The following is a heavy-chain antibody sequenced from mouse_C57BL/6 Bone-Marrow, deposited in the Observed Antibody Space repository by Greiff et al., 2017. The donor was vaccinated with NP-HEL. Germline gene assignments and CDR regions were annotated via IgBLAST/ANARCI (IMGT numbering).Heavy chain of an antibody. CDR2: ISNGGGST. J-gene: IGHJ3*01. Sequence: DVHLVESGGGLVQPGGSLKLSCAASGFTFSDYYMYWVRQTPEKRLEWVAYISNGGGSTYYPDTVKGRFTISRDNAKNTLYLQMSRLKSEDTAMYYCARLNYGNYAWFAYWGQGTLVTVSA. CDR3: ARLNYGNYAWFAY. CDR1: GFTFSDYY. V-gene: IGHV5-12*01. D-gene: IGHD2-1*01.